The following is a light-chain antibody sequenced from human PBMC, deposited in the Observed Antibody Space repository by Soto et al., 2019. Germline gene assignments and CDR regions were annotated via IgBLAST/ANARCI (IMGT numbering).Light chain of an antibody. V-gene: IGKV3-11*01. CDR3: QQRPTWPRAII. CDR2: DAS. J-gene: IGKJ5*01. CDR1: HFIRTY. Sequence: VLTQSPATLSLSPGERATLSCRARHFIRTYLAWSQQKPGQAPRLLMYDASTRATGIPARCSGSGSGTDFTLTLSSREREDFAVSYCQQRPTWPRAIIFGQGTLMEMK.